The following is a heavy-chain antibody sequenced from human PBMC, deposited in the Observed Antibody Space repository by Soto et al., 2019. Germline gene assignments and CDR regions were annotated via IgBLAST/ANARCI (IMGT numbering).Heavy chain of an antibody. CDR3: AREFGYCSSTSCHDCNWFDP. J-gene: IGHJ5*02. V-gene: IGHV1-3*01. CDR2: INAGNGNT. Sequence: ASVKVSCKASGYTFTSYAMHWVRQAPGQRLEWMGWINAGNGNTKYSQKFQGRVTITRDTSASTAYMELSSLRSEDTAVYYCAREFGYCSSTSCHDCNWFDPWGQGTLVTVSS. D-gene: IGHD2-2*03. CDR1: GYTFTSYA.